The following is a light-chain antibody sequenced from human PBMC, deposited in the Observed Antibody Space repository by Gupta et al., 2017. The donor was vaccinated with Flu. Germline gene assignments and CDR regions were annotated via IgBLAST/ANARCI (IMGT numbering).Light chain of an antibody. Sequence: QSALTQPASVSGSPGQSITISCTVTSSDVGGYNYVSCYQQHPGKAPKLMIYEVSNRPSGVSNRFSGSKSGNTATLTISGLQAEDEADYYCSSYTSSSTVVFGGGTKLTVL. J-gene: IGLJ2*01. CDR1: SSDVGGYNY. CDR2: EVS. CDR3: SSYTSSSTVV. V-gene: IGLV2-14*01.